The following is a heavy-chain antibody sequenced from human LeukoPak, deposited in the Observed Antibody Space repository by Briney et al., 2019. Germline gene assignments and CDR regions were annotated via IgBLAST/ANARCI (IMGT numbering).Heavy chain of an antibody. V-gene: IGHV3-23*01. D-gene: IGHD3-3*01. Sequence: PGGSLRLSCAASGFAFSNYAMSWARQAPGKGLEWVSGISGSGGGTFYADSVKGRFTISRDNSKNTLYLQMNSLRAEDTAVYYCAKDRWNTVLAHFDYWGQGTLVTVSP. CDR2: ISGSGGGT. J-gene: IGHJ4*02. CDR1: GFAFSNYA. CDR3: AKDRWNTVLAHFDY.